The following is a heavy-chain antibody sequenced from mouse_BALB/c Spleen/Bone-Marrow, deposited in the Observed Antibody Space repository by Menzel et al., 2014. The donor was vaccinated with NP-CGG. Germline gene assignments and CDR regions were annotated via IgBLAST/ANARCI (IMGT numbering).Heavy chain of an antibody. CDR3: ARLAPPHY. CDR1: GFTFSSFG. Sequence: EVKLVESGGVLVQPGGSRKLSCAASGFTFSSFGIHWVRQAPEKGLEWFAYISSGSSTIYYADTVNCRFSISRDNPKKTLFLQMTSQRSEDTAMYSCARLAPPHYWVQGTLVTVSA. CDR2: ISSGSSTI. J-gene: IGHJ3*01. V-gene: IGHV5-17*02.